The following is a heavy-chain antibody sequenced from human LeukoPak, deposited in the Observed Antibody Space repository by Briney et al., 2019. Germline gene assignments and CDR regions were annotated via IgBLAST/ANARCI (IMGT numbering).Heavy chain of an antibody. CDR1: GGSFSGYY. CDR3: ARGRWGSGWYRWLDP. V-gene: IGHV4-34*01. D-gene: IGHD6-19*01. CDR2: INHSGST. Sequence: SETLSLTCAVYGGSFSGYYWSWIRQPPGKGLEWIGEINHSGSTNYNPSLKSRVTISVDTSKNQFSLKLSSVTAADTAVYYCARGRWGSGWYRWLDPWGQGTLVTVSS. J-gene: IGHJ5*02.